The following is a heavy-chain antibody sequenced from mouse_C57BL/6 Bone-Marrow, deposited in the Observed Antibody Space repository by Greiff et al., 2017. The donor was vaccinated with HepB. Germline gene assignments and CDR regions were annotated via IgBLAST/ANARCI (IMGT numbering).Heavy chain of an antibody. Sequence: VQVVESGPGLVQPSQSLSITCTVSGFSLTSYGVHWVRQSPGKGLEWLGVIWSGGSTDYNAAFISRLSISKDNSKSQVFFKMNSLQADDTAIYYCASYSNYTYYAMDYWGQGTLVTVSS. CDR2: IWSGGST. J-gene: IGHJ4*01. V-gene: IGHV2-2*01. CDR3: ASYSNYTYYAMDY. CDR1: GFSLTSYG. D-gene: IGHD2-5*01.